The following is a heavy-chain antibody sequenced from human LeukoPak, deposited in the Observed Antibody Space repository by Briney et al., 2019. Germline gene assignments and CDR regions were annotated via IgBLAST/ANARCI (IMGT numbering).Heavy chain of an antibody. Sequence: GGSLRLTCASTGCIFTSNAMNWLRQPPGRGLAGVSGISGSGGSKYYADSVKGRFIISRDNDKNTLYLQMNSLRVEDTAVYYCARSQGWAAKYYFDYWGQGTLVPVSS. CDR3: ARSQGWAAKYYFDY. CDR1: GCIFTSNA. V-gene: IGHV3-23*01. J-gene: IGHJ4*02. CDR2: ISGSGGSK. D-gene: IGHD3-16*01.